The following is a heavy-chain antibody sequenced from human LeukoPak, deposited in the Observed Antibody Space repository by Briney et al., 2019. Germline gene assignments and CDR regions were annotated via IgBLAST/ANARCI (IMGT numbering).Heavy chain of an antibody. CDR3: ARRGLSGYCSATTCYDAFDL. Sequence: GESLKISCKGSGYSFSSYWIAWVRQMPGKGLEWMGIIYPGDSDIRYSPSFQGQVTISADKSISTAYLQWNSLKASDTAMYYCARRGLSGYCSATTCYDAFDLWGQGIMVTVSS. CDR1: GYSFSSYW. CDR2: IYPGDSDI. J-gene: IGHJ3*01. V-gene: IGHV5-51*01. D-gene: IGHD2-15*01.